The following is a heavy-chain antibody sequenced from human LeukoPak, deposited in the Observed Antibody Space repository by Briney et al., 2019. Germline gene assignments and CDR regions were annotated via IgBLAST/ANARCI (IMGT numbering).Heavy chain of an antibody. CDR3: ASPSGGITGSYYGMDV. Sequence: GGSLRLSCAASGFTFSSYAMSWVRQAPGKGLEWVSAISGSGGSTYYADSVKGRFTISRDNSKNTLYLQMNSLRAEDTAVYYCASPSGGITGSYYGMDVWGKGTTVTVSS. D-gene: IGHD3-10*01. CDR1: GFTFSSYA. CDR2: ISGSGGST. V-gene: IGHV3-23*01. J-gene: IGHJ6*04.